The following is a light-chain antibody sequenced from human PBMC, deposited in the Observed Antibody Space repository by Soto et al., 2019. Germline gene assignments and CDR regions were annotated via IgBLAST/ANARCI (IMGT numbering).Light chain of an antibody. CDR3: QQYGSSVRT. CDR1: QSLSSNY. V-gene: IGKV3-20*01. Sequence: EIVLTQSPDTLSLSPGERATLSCRASQSLSSNYLAWYQQKPGQALRLLIYGASSRATAIPDRFSGSGSGTDFTLTISRLEPEDFAVYYCQQYGSSVRTFGQGTKLEIK. J-gene: IGKJ2*01. CDR2: GAS.